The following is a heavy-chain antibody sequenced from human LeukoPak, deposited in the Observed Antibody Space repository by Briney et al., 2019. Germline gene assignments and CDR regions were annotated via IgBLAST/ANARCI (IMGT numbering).Heavy chain of an antibody. J-gene: IGHJ4*02. CDR2: TYYKSNLHS. Sequence: SQTLTLTCALSGDSLSNNIATWIWPRHSPSRALDWLGSTYYKSNLHSDYAVSVNSLIILKPEASKNQFNLLLNSVTPEYTVLYFCARGLDTAIASWGQGTLVTVSS. CDR1: GDSLSNNIAT. CDR3: ARGLDTAIAS. V-gene: IGHV6-1*01. D-gene: IGHD5-18*01.